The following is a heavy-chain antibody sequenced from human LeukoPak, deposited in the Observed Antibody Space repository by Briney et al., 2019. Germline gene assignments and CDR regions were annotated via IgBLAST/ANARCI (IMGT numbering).Heavy chain of an antibody. Sequence: GGSLRLSCAASGFTFSSYEMNWVRQAPGKGLEWVSYISSSGSTIYYADSAKGRFTISRDNAKSSLYLQMNSLRAEDTAVYYCARLGRPGYFDYWGQGTLVTVSS. D-gene: IGHD6-6*01. V-gene: IGHV3-48*03. CDR2: ISSSGSTI. CDR1: GFTFSSYE. CDR3: ARLGRPGYFDY. J-gene: IGHJ4*02.